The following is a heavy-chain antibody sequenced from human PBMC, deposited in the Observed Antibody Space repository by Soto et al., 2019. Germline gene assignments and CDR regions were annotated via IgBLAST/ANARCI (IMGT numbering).Heavy chain of an antibody. CDR3: AREGGYGFYDSSGFDY. V-gene: IGHV1-69*01. J-gene: IGHJ4*02. Sequence: QVQLVQSGAEVKKPGSSVKVSCKASGGTFSSYAISWVRQAPGQGLDWMGGIIPIFGTANYAQKFQGRVTITADESTSTANMELSSLRSEDTAVYYCAREGGYGFYDSSGFDYWGQGTMVTVSS. CDR2: IIPIFGTA. CDR1: GGTFSSYA. D-gene: IGHD3-22*01.